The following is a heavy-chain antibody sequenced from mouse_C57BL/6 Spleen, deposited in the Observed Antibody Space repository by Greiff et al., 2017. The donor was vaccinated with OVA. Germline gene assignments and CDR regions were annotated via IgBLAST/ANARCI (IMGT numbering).Heavy chain of an antibody. CDR3: ASNYYGSSYVSWFAY. CDR1: GFTFSSYA. D-gene: IGHD1-1*01. V-gene: IGHV5-4*01. J-gene: IGHJ3*01. CDR2: ISDGGSYT. Sequence: EVQRVESGGGLVKPGGSLKLSCAASGFTFSSYAMSWVRQTPEKRLEWVATISDGGSYTYYPDNVKGRFTISRDNAKNNLYLQMSHLKSEDTAMYYCASNYYGSSYVSWFAYWGQGTLVTVSA.